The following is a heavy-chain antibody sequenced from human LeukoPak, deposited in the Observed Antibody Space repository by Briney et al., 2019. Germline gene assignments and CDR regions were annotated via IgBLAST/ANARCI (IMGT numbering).Heavy chain of an antibody. CDR1: GGSISSYY. Sequence: SETLSLTCTVSGGSISSYYWSWIRQPPGKGLEWIGYICYSGSTNYNPSLKSRVTISVDTSKNQFSLKLSSVTAADTAVYYCARAGGYYDSSGYYFYWGQGTLVTVSS. CDR2: ICYSGST. CDR3: ARAGGYYDSSGYYFY. J-gene: IGHJ4*02. V-gene: IGHV4-59*01. D-gene: IGHD3-22*01.